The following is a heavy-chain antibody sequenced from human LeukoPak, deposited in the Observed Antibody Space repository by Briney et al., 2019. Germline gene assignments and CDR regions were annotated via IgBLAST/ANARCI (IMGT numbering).Heavy chain of an antibody. CDR2: INHSGST. CDR1: GGSFSDYY. J-gene: IGHJ4*02. D-gene: IGHD6-6*01. Sequence: PSETLSLTCAVYGGSFSDYYWSWIRQPPGKGLEWIGEINHSGSTNYNPSFKSRVTISVDTSKNQFSLKQSSVTAADTAVYYCARAARRGFDYWGQGTLVTVSS. V-gene: IGHV4-34*01. CDR3: ARAARRGFDY.